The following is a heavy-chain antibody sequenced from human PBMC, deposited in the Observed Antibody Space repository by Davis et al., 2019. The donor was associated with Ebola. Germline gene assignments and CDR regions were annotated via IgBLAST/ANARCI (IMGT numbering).Heavy chain of an antibody. J-gene: IGHJ4*02. V-gene: IGHV3-48*02. D-gene: IGHD1-26*01. CDR1: GFTFSNYN. CDR2: ISDDSSST. Sequence: GESLKISCAVSGFTFSNYNMNWVRQTPGKGLEWVSHISDDSSSTYYADSVKGRFTISRDNAKNSLYLQLNTLRDEDTAVYYCARDGEHYSDLDYWGQGTLVTVSS. CDR3: ARDGEHYSDLDY.